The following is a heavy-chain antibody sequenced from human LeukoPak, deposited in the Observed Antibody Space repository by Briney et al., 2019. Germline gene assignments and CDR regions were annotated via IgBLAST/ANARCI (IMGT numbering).Heavy chain of an antibody. Sequence: ASVKVSRKASGYTLTTYDINWVRQATGQGLEWMGWMNPNSGNTGYAQKFQGRVTMTRNTSITTAYMELSSLRSEDTAVYYCARGRGSGHKENWFDPWGQGTLVTVSS. CDR2: MNPNSGNT. J-gene: IGHJ5*02. D-gene: IGHD6-19*01. V-gene: IGHV1-8*01. CDR3: ARGRGSGHKENWFDP. CDR1: GYTLTTYD.